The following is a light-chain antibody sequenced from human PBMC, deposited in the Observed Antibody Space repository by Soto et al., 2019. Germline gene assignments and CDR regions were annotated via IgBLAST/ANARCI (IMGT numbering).Light chain of an antibody. CDR1: QSISSY. CDR2: GSS. J-gene: IGKJ5*01. V-gene: IGKV1-39*01. CDR3: QQNYSTPSIT. Sequence: DIQMTQSASCMCTFVGRRVNITCRASQSISSYLNWYQQKPGKAPKLLIYGSSSLQSGVPSRFSGSRSGTDFTLTISSLQPEDFATYYCQQNYSTPSITVGQGTRLEIK.